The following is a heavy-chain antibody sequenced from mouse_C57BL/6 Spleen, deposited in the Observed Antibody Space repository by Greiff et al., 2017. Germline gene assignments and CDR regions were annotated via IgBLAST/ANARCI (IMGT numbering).Heavy chain of an antibody. D-gene: IGHD4-1*01. CDR2: INPNNGGT. CDR1: GYTFTDYY. J-gene: IGHJ2*01. V-gene: IGHV1-26*01. CDR3: ARDWEECFDY. Sequence: VQLQQSGPELVKPGASVKISCKASGYTFTDYYMNWVKQSHGKSLEWIGDINPNNGGTSYNQKFKGKATLTVDKSSSTAYMELRSLTSEDSAVYYCARDWEECFDYWGQGTTLTVSS.